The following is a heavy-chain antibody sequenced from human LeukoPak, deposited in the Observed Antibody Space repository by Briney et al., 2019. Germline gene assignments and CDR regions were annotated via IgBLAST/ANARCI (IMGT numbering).Heavy chain of an antibody. Sequence: PSETLSLTCTVSDGSITNYDWNWIRQPPGKGLEWIAYIYHSGDTRYNPSLKSRVTISVDTSKSQFSLKLSSVTAADTAVYYCARGGYSGSDWTTWGQGTRVTVPS. CDR1: DGSITNYD. D-gene: IGHD5-12*01. J-gene: IGHJ5*02. CDR2: IYHSGDT. CDR3: ARGGYSGSDWTT. V-gene: IGHV4-59*01.